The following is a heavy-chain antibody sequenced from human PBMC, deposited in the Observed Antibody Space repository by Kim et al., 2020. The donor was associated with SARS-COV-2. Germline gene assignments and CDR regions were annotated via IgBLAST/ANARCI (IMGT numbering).Heavy chain of an antibody. V-gene: IGHV3-20*04. CDR2: INWNGGST. D-gene: IGHD3-10*01. Sequence: GGSLRLSCAASGFTFDDYGMSWVRQAPGKGLEWVSGINWNGGSTGYADSVKGRFTISRDNAKNSLYLQMNSLRAEDTALYYCARDPVTYRQRYYGSGSPPNWFDPWGQGTLVTVSS. CDR1: GFTFDDYG. J-gene: IGHJ5*02. CDR3: ARDPVTYRQRYYGSGSPPNWFDP.